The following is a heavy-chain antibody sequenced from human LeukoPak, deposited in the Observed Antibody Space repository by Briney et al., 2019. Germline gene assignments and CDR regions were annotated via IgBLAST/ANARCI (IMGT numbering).Heavy chain of an antibody. Sequence: SETLSLTCAVSGYSISSGYYWGWIRQPPGQGLEGIGSIYHSGSTYYNPSLKSRVTISVDTSKNQFSLKLSSVTAADTAVYYAVAGYYGRGDYWGQGTLVTVSS. V-gene: IGHV4-38-2*01. J-gene: IGHJ4*02. CDR3: VAGYYGRGDY. CDR1: GYSISSGYY. D-gene: IGHD3-9*01. CDR2: IYHSGST.